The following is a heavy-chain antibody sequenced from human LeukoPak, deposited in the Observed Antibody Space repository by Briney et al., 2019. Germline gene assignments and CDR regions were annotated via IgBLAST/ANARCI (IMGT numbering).Heavy chain of an antibody. Sequence: PSETLSLTCTVSGGSISSCYWSWIRQPPGKRLEWIGYIYYSGSTNYNPSLKSRVTISVDTSKNQFSLKLSSVTAADTAVYYCARHQGGSSWYYFDYWGQGTLVTVSS. CDR2: IYYSGST. D-gene: IGHD6-13*01. CDR3: ARHQGGSSWYYFDY. J-gene: IGHJ4*02. V-gene: IGHV4-59*08. CDR1: GGSISSCY.